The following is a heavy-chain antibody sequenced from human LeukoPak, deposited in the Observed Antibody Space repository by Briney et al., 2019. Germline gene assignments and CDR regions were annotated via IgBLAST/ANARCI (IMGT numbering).Heavy chain of an antibody. V-gene: IGHV3-48*03. CDR3: ARESRIAAAGPCYYYYMDV. J-gene: IGHJ6*03. D-gene: IGHD6-13*01. CDR1: GFTFSSYE. CDR2: ISSSGSTI. Sequence: TGGSLRLSCAASGFTFSSYEMNWVRQAPGKGLEWVSYISSSGSTIYYADSVKGRFTISRDNAKNSLYLQMNSLRAEDTAVYYCARESRIAAAGPCYYYYMDVWGKGTTVTVSS.